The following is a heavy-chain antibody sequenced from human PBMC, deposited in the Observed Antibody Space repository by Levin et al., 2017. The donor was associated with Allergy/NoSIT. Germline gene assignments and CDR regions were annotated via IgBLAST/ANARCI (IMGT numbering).Heavy chain of an antibody. Sequence: PSETLSLTCNVSGASISSGRYYWTWIRQHPGKGLEWIGYMYYNGNTYYNPSLKSRVIISGDTSKNQFSLKVHSVTAADTAVYYCARGDQLLSRYFDYWGPGTRVTVSS. CDR3: ARGDQLLSRYFDY. CDR2: MYYNGNT. J-gene: IGHJ4*02. D-gene: IGHD2-21*02. CDR1: GASISSGRYY. V-gene: IGHV4-31*03.